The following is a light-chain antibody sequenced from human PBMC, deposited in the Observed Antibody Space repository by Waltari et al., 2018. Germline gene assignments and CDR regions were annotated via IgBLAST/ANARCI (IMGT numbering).Light chain of an antibody. CDR3: HSRDSSGNVL. CDR1: SLRTYY. Sequence: SSELTQDLAVSVALGQTVRITCQGASLRTYYVSWFHQKPGPAPALVIYGKNNRPSGIPDRFSASSSGSTASLTIIGAQAEDEADYYCHSRDSSGNVLIGGGTKLTVV. CDR2: GKN. J-gene: IGLJ2*01. V-gene: IGLV3-19*01.